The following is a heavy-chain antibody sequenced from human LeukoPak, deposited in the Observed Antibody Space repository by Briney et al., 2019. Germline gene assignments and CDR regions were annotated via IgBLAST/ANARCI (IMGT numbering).Heavy chain of an antibody. CDR1: GGSISSSSYY. J-gene: IGHJ4*02. CDR3: AGSYDSSGYTAH. CDR2: IYYSGST. V-gene: IGHV4-39*01. D-gene: IGHD3-22*01. Sequence: SETLSLTCTVSGGSISSSSYYWGWIRQPPGKGLEWIGSIYYSGSTYYNPSLKSRVTISVDTSKNQFSLKLSSVTAADTAVYYCAGSYDSSGYTAHWGQGTLVTVSS.